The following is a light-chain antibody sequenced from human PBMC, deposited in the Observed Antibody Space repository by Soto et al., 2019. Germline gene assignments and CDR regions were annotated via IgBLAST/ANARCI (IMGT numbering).Light chain of an antibody. CDR2: GAS. CDR1: QSVSSN. V-gene: IGKV3-20*01. Sequence: EIVMTQSPAIVSLSPGERATLSCGASQSVSSNLAWYQQKPGQAPRLLIYGASSRATGIPDRFSGSGSGTDFTLTISRLEPEDFAVYYCQQYGSSAPWTFGQGTKVDIK. J-gene: IGKJ1*01. CDR3: QQYGSSAPWT.